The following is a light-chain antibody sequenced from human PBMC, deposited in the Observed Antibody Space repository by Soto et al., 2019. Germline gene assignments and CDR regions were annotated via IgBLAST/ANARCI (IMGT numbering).Light chain of an antibody. J-gene: IGKJ2*01. CDR3: HQYKNWPPYP. CDR2: GAS. Sequence: EIVMTQSPATLSLSPGERATLSCRASQSVSSNLAWYQQKPGQAPRLLIYGASTRATGIPARFSGSGSGTEFTLTISSLQSEDFAVYYCHQYKNWPPYPFGQGTKLEIK. V-gene: IGKV3-15*01. CDR1: QSVSSN.